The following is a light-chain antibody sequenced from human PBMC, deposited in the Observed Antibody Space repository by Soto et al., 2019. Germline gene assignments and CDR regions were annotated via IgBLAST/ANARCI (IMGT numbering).Light chain of an antibody. Sequence: DIQICQSPCTRAAPVGYRFTINFRASQSISSWLAWYQQKPGKAPKLLIYKASTLKSGVPSRFSGSGSGTEFTLTISSLRPDDFATYYCQHYNSYSEAFGQGTKVDIK. V-gene: IGKV1-5*03. CDR1: QSISSW. CDR3: QHYNSYSEA. J-gene: IGKJ1*01. CDR2: KAS.